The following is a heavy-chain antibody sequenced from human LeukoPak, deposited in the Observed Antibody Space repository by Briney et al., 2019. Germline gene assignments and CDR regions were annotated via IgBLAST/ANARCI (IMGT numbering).Heavy chain of an antibody. J-gene: IGHJ4*02. CDR2: INSVSSHI. CDR3: TRDPTYYLRYGYFDF. D-gene: IGHD3-9*01. Sequence: GGSLRLSCEASGFIFSSYGFHWVRQAPGKGLEWVSSINSVSSHIYYANSVRGRFTISRDNAKNSLYLQMSSLTAEDTAVYYCTRDPTYYLRYGYFDFWGQGVLVTVSS. V-gene: IGHV3-21*01. CDR1: GFIFSSYG.